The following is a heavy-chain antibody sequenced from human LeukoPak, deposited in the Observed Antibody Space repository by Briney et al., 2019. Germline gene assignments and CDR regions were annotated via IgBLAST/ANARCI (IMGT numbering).Heavy chain of an antibody. CDR3: ARGAVTTAVHWHFSL. V-gene: IGHV3-9*01. Sequence: GGSLRLSCAASGFTFDDYAMHWVRQAPGKGLEWVSGISWNSGSIGYADSVKGRFTISRDNAKNSLYLQMNSLRAEDTALYYCARGAVTTAVHWHFSLWGRGNLVTVSS. J-gene: IGHJ2*01. D-gene: IGHD4-17*01. CDR2: ISWNSGSI. CDR1: GFTFDDYA.